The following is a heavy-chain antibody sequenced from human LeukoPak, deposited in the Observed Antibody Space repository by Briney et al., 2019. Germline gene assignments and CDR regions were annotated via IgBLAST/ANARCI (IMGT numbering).Heavy chain of an antibody. D-gene: IGHD3-10*01. CDR3: ARDRKAITMVREALYYFDY. CDR1: GGTFSSYA. V-gene: IGHV1-69*04. Sequence: SVKVSCKASGGTFSSYAISWVRQAPGQGLKWMGRIIPILGIANYAQKFQGRVTITADKSTSTAYMELSSLRSEDTAVYYCARDRKAITMVREALYYFDYWGQGTLVTVSS. CDR2: IIPILGIA. J-gene: IGHJ4*02.